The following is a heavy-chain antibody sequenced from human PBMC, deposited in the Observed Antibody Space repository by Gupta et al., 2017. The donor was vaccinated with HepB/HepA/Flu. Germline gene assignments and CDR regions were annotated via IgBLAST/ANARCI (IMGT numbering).Heavy chain of an antibody. J-gene: IGHJ6*02. CDR1: GLTFRRYG. CDR3: TRESIPIYDDYRIHFYYYDMAV. CDR2: ISYDGSQE. Sequence: QLQLVESGGGVVQPGKSLRLSCAASGLTFRRYGMHWVRQAPGKGLQCLAIISYDGSQEHYADSVKGRFTISRDNSRNTLYLQMSSLRVEDTAVYYCTRESIPIYDDYRIHFYYYDMAVWGQGTTVTVXS. V-gene: IGHV3-30*03. D-gene: IGHD4-17*01.